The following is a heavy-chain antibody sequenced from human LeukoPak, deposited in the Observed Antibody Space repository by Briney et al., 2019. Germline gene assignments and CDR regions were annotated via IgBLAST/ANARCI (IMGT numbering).Heavy chain of an antibody. D-gene: IGHD4-17*01. CDR3: ARDFARNSGDYGNDGFDI. CDR2: ITYDGTT. Sequence: PAETLSLTCTVSGGSLNLLYGRWLRRPPGKGPEWGGYITYDGTTYYNPSLKSRVTISLDTSKNHFSLNLGSATAADTAIYYCARDFARNSGDYGNDGFDIWGLGTMVTVSS. J-gene: IGHJ3*02. CDR1: GGSLNLLY. V-gene: IGHV4-59*01.